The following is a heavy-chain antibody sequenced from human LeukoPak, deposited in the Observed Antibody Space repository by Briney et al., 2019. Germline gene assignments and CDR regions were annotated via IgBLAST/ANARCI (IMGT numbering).Heavy chain of an antibody. CDR3: ANSGTRAAAAAY. V-gene: IGHV3-23*01. Sequence: GGSLRLSCAASGFTFDDYTMHWVRQAPGKGLEWVSAISGSGGSTYYADSVKGRFTISRDNSKNTLYLQMNSLRAEDTAVYYCANSGTRAAAAAYWGQGTLVTVSS. CDR1: GFTFDDYT. CDR2: ISGSGGST. D-gene: IGHD6-13*01. J-gene: IGHJ4*02.